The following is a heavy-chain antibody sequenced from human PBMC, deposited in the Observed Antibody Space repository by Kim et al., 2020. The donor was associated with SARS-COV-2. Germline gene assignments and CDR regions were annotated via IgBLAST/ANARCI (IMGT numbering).Heavy chain of an antibody. J-gene: IGHJ4*02. Sequence: YYTPSLKSRVIITVDTSNNQFSLNLSSVTAADTAVYYCATRYTSNCSLDYWGQGTLVTVSS. D-gene: IGHD6-13*01. V-gene: IGHV4-31*02. CDR3: ATRYTSNCSLDY.